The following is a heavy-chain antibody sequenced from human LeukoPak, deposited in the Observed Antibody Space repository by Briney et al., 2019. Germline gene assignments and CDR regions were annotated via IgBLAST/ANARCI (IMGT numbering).Heavy chain of an antibody. Sequence: SETLSLTCTVSGGSMSSYYWSWTRQPPGKGLEWIGYISYSGSTNYNPSLKSRVTISVDTSKNHFSLKLSSVTAADTAVYYCARDRRYYDTSGTVYYDAMDVWGQGTTVTVSS. V-gene: IGHV4-59*01. J-gene: IGHJ6*02. CDR2: ISYSGST. D-gene: IGHD3-22*01. CDR1: GGSMSSYY. CDR3: ARDRRYYDTSGTVYYDAMDV.